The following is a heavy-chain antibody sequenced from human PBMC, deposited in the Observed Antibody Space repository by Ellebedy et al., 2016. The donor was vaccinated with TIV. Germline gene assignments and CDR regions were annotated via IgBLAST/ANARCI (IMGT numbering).Heavy chain of an antibody. Sequence: GGSLRLXXTASGFTFGHYALSLFRQAKWKWLECVGIMRSKAYRWTTEYAASLKGRFTISRDDSKSIAYLQMSSLKTEDTAVYYCARDPGIAVAGLPNYFDYWGQGALVTVSS. CDR2: MRSKAYRWTT. J-gene: IGHJ4*02. CDR3: ARDPGIAVAGLPNYFDY. D-gene: IGHD6-19*01. CDR1: GFTFGHYA. V-gene: IGHV3-49*03.